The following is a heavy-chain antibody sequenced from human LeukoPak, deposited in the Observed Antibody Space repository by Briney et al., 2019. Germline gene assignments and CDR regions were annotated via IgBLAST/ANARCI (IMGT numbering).Heavy chain of an antibody. CDR1: GDSISNNY. Sequence: SETLSLTCTVSGDSISNNYWNWIRQPPGKGLEWIGYISSTGSNDYNSSLKSRVTISVDTSRNLFSLRLTSVTAADTAVYYCGRHFTGTSGNYYRDSWGQGTLVSVSS. CDR2: ISSTGSN. J-gene: IGHJ5*01. D-gene: IGHD3-10*01. CDR3: GRHFTGTSGNYYRDS. V-gene: IGHV4-59*08.